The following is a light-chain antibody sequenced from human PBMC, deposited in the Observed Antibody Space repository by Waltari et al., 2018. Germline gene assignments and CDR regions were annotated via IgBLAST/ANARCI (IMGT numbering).Light chain of an antibody. CDR3: QHYVRLPVS. Sequence: EIVLTQSPGTLSLSPGERATLSCRASQRVSRSLAWYQQKPGQAPRLLIYGASSRATGVPDRFSCSGSGTDFSLTISRLEPEDFAVYYCQHYVRLPVSFGQGTKVEIK. CDR1: QRVSRS. V-gene: IGKV3-20*01. CDR2: GAS. J-gene: IGKJ1*01.